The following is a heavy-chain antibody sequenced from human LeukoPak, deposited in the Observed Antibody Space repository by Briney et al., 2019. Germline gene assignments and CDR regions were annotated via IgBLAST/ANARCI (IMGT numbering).Heavy chain of an antibody. CDR2: ITGSGGST. D-gene: IGHD6-19*01. V-gene: IGHV3-23*01. J-gene: IGHJ3*02. CDR1: GFTFSNYA. Sequence: GGSLRLSCAASGFTFSNYAMSWVPQAPGKGLEWVSGITGSGGSTYFADSVKGRFTISRDNSKNTLYLQMNSLRAEDTAVYYCTGGGWSTDAFDIWGQGTMVTVSS. CDR3: TGGGWSTDAFDI.